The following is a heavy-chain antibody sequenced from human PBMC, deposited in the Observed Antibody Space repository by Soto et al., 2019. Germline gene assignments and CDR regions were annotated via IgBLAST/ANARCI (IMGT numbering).Heavy chain of an antibody. CDR3: ARWGTTGGLDV. CDR1: GFTFRSYV. V-gene: IGHV3-30*19. J-gene: IGHJ1*01. CDR2: TSYDGSDK. D-gene: IGHD3-16*01. Sequence: QVHLVESGGGVVQPGTSLRVSCVGSGFTFRSYVIHWVRQAPGKGLEWVALTSYDGSDKYYCDSVRGRFTISRDNSRNTVDLQMDSLRLEDTALYYCARWGTTGGLDVWGQGTLVSVSS.